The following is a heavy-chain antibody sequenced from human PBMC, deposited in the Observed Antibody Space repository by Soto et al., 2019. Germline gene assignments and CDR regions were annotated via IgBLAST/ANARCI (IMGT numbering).Heavy chain of an antibody. J-gene: IGHJ5*02. CDR1: LGYGSICNYF. D-gene: IGHD4-17*01. Sequence: YLNYNCFLGYGSICNYFCSCMLQRPRGGLEWIGYIHDSGNTYYNPSLKSRVTISVETSKNQFSLKVTSMTEAATAVYFCARARAGDSGDYASLFDLWGQGNLVTVSS. CDR3: ARARAGDSGDYASLFDL. V-gene: IGHV4-30-4*08. CDR2: IHDSGNT.